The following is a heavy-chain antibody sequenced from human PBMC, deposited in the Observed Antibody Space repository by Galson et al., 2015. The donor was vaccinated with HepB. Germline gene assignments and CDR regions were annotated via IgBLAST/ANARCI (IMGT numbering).Heavy chain of an antibody. CDR1: GYTSTSYY. Sequence: SVKVSCKASGYTSTSYYMHWVRQAPGQGLEWMGIINPSGGSTSYAQKFQGRVTMTRDTSTGTVYMELSSLRSEDTAVYYCATQEFGGSHGHPHYYYYYYMDVWGKGTTVTVSS. D-gene: IGHD3-10*01. J-gene: IGHJ6*03. CDR2: INPSGGST. CDR3: ATQEFGGSHGHPHYYYYYYMDV. V-gene: IGHV1-46*03.